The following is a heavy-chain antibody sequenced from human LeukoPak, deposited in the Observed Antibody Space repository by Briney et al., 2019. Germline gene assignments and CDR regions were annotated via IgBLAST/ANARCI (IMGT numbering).Heavy chain of an antibody. D-gene: IGHD3-10*01. J-gene: IGHJ4*02. V-gene: IGHV3-48*04. CDR3: ARDRVRGIIPFDY. Sequence: GGSLRLSCAASGFTFTGHNMNWVRQAPGKGLEWISFVSISSGTIYYADSVKGRFSISRDNAKSSLDLQVNSLRAEDTAVYYCARDRVRGIIPFDYWGQGTLVTVSS. CDR1: GFTFTGHN. CDR2: VSISSGTI.